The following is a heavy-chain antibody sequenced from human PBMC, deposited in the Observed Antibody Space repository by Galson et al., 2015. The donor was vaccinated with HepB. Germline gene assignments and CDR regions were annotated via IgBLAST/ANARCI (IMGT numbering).Heavy chain of an antibody. CDR1: GYTFTSYG. CDR2: ISAYNGNT. V-gene: IGHV1-18*01. Sequence: SVKVSCKASGYTFTSYGISWVRQAPGQGLEWMGWISAYNGNTNYAQKLQGRVTMTTDTSTSTAYMELRSLRSDDTAVYYCAREGYYYGSGGTPVPGGWGQATLVTVSS. D-gene: IGHD3-10*01. J-gene: IGHJ1*01. CDR3: AREGYYYGSGGTPVPGG.